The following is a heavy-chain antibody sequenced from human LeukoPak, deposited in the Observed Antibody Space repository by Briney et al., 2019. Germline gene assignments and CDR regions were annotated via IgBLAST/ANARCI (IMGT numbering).Heavy chain of an antibody. CDR2: INHSGST. CDR3: ARGRDYGDYFDY. CDR1: GGSFSGYY. D-gene: IGHD4-17*01. J-gene: IGHJ4*02. Sequence: KSSETLSLTCAVYGGSFSGYYWSWIRQPPGKGLEWIGEINHSGSTNHNPALRSRVTMSVDTSKNQFSLKLYSVTAADTAVYHCARGRDYGDYFDYWGQGTLVTVSS. V-gene: IGHV4-34*01.